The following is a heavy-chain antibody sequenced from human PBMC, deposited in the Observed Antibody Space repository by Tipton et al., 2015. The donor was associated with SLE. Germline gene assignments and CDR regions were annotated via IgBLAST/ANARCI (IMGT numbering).Heavy chain of an antibody. CDR1: GGSFSGYY. J-gene: IGHJ6*02. D-gene: IGHD1-1*01. Sequence: TLSLTCAVYGGSFSGYYWSWIRQPPGKGLGWIGEINHSGSTNYNPSLKSRVTISVDTSKNQFSLKLSAVTAADTAVYYCATWRRPYYYYGMDVWGQGTTVTVSS. CDR3: ATWRRPYYYYGMDV. CDR2: INHSGST. V-gene: IGHV4-34*01.